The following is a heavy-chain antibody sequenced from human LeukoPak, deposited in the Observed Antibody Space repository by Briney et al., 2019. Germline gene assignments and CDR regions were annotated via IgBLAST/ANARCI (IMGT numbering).Heavy chain of an antibody. J-gene: IGHJ3*02. CDR1: GYTFTGYY. V-gene: IGHV1-2*02. Sequence: ASVKVSCKASGYTFTGYYMHWVRQAPGQGLEWMGWINPNSGGTNYAQKFQGRVTMTRDTSISTAYMELSSLRSEDTAVYYCARVRYCSGGSCYDAFDIWGQGTMVTVSS. CDR2: INPNSGGT. CDR3: ARVRYCSGGSCYDAFDI. D-gene: IGHD2-15*01.